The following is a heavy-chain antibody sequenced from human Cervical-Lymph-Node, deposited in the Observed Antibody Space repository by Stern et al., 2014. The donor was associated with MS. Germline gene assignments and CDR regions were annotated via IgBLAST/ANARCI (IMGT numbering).Heavy chain of an antibody. J-gene: IGHJ4*02. CDR2: ISSSGGII. Sequence: MQLVESGGGLVKPGGSLRLSCAASGFVFSDYYMSWIRQAPGKGLEWLSYISSSGGIIYYVDSVKGRFTISRDNAKNSLYLQMNSLRAEDTAVYYCARDRCSGGSCTYYLDYWGQGTLVTVSS. CDR3: ARDRCSGGSCTYYLDY. CDR1: GFVFSDYY. V-gene: IGHV3-11*01. D-gene: IGHD2-15*01.